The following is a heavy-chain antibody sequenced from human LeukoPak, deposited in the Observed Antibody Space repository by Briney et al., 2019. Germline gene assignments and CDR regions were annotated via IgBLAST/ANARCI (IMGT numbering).Heavy chain of an antibody. J-gene: IGHJ4*02. CDR1: GYTFTSYY. CDR2: INPGGGST. Sequence: ASVKVSCTASGYTFTSYYMHWVRQAPGQGLEWMGIINPGGGSTSYAQKFQGRVTMTRDTSTSTVYMELSSLRSEDTAVYYCWTGYSSSWYYFDYWGQGTLVTVSS. D-gene: IGHD6-13*01. CDR3: WTGYSSSWYYFDY. V-gene: IGHV1-46*01.